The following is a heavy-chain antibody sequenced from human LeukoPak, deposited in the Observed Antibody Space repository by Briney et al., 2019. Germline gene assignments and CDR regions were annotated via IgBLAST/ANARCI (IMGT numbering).Heavy chain of an antibody. D-gene: IGHD2-2*02. J-gene: IGHJ6*03. CDR3: ARVGYCSSTSCYTTRDYYMDV. V-gene: IGHV4-39*07. CDR2: ISYVGTT. Sequence: SETLSLTCTVSGGSISNSDYYWGWTRQPPGKGLEWIGSISYVGTTYYNPSLKSRVTMSVDTSKNQFSLKLSSVTAADTAVYYCARVGYCSSTSCYTTRDYYMDVWGKGTTVTVSS. CDR1: GGSISNSDYY.